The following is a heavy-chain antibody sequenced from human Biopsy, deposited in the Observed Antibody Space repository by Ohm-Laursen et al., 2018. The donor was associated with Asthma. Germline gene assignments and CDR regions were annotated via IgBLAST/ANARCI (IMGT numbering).Heavy chain of an antibody. J-gene: IGHJ6*02. V-gene: IGHV3-30*04. CDR3: ARGGLHYYEYYGMDV. Sequence: SLRLSCSASGFTFDNYTMYWVRQAPGKGLEWVTIISYDGRNTYYADSVEGRFTISRDNSKSTLFLQMSSLRPEDTAVYYCARGGLHYYEYYGMDVWGQGTTVTVSS. CDR2: ISYDGRNT. CDR1: GFTFDNYT. D-gene: IGHD2-21*02.